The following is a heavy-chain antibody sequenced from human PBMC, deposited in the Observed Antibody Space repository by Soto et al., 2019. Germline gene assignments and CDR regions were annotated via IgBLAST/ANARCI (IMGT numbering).Heavy chain of an antibody. J-gene: IGHJ4*02. CDR2: IYLDDDK. CDR3: AHRVPQQEFDY. CDR1: GFSFSTIGVG. V-gene: IGHV2-5*02. Sequence: QITLKESGPTLVKPTQTLTLTCTFSGFSFSTIGVGVAWIRHPPGKALEWLGIIYLDDDKWYSPSLKSRLTITKDPSKDQVVLTMTNMDHVDTATYYCAHRVPQQEFDYWGQGTLVTVSS.